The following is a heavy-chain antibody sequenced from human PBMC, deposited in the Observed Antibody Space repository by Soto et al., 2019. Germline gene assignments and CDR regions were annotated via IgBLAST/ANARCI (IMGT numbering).Heavy chain of an antibody. V-gene: IGHV4-39*01. CDR1: GSSMSSSAYY. Sequence: QMHLQQSGPGLVKPSETLSLTCTVAGSSMSSSAYYWGWIRQPPGKGLEWIGSVYYTGITDYKSSLESRVSISADTSKNQXSXXXTSXXXXXXXXXXXXXXXXPGYCTGGNCYPTFDIWGPGTMVTVSS. D-gene: IGHD2-15*01. CDR2: VYYTGIT. CDR3: XXXXXPGYCTGGNCYPTFDI. J-gene: IGHJ3*02.